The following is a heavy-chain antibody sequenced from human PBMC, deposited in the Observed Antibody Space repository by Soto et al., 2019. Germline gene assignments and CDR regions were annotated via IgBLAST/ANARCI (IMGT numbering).Heavy chain of an antibody. CDR1: GFTFSSYA. J-gene: IGHJ4*02. Sequence: GGSLRLSCAASGFTFSSYAMSWVRQAPGKGLEWVSAISSSSSYIYYADSVKGRFTISRDNAKNSLYLQMNSLRAEDTAVYYCARGVGSWCYSLYYFDNWGQGTSVPVSS. CDR2: ISSSSSYI. V-gene: IGHV3-21*01. D-gene: IGHD6-13*01. CDR3: ARGVGSWCYSLYYFDN.